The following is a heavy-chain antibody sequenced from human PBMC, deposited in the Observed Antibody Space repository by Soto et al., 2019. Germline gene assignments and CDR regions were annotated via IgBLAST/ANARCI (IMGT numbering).Heavy chain of an antibody. CDR1: GYTFTSYA. D-gene: IGHD1-26*01. V-gene: IGHV1-3*01. J-gene: IGHJ4*02. Sequence: QVQLVQSGAEVKKPGASVKVSCKASGYTFTSYAMHWVRQAPGQRLEWMGWINAGNGNTKYSQKFRGRVTITRDTSASTAYMELSSLRSEDTAVYCCARASVGATPMDYWGQGTLVTVSS. CDR3: ARASVGATPMDY. CDR2: INAGNGNT.